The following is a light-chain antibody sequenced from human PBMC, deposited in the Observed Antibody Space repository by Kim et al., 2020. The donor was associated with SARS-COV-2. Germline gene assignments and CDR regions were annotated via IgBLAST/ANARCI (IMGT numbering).Light chain of an antibody. J-gene: IGLJ2*01. Sequence: SYELTQPLSVSVALGQTARITCEGNNIGSKNVYWYQQKPGQAPVLVIYRDNIRPSGIPERFSGSNSGSMATLTFSRAQAGDEADYYCQVWDSNTVIFGGGTQLTVL. CDR2: RDN. V-gene: IGLV3-9*01. CDR3: QVWDSNTVI. CDR1: NIGSKN.